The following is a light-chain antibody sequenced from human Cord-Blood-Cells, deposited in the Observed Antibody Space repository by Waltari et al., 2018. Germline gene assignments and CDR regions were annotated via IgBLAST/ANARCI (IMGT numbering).Light chain of an antibody. Sequence: QSVLTQPPSVSAAPRQRVPISCSGGSSTFGNNAVNWYQQLPGKAPNLLIYYDDLLPSGVSDRFSGSKSGTSASLAISGLQYEDEADYYCAAWDDSLNGWVFGGGTKLTVL. J-gene: IGLJ3*02. CDR3: AAWDDSLNGWV. CDR1: SSTFGNNA. CDR2: YDD. V-gene: IGLV1-36*01.